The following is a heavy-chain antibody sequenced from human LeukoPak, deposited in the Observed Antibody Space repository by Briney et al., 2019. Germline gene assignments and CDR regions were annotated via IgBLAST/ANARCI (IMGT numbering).Heavy chain of an antibody. D-gene: IGHD6-13*01. J-gene: IGHJ4*02. V-gene: IGHV3-7*01. CDR1: GFTFSSHW. Sequence: PGGSLRLSCAASGFTFSSHWMSWVRQAPGKGLEWVANIKQDGSEKFYVDSVKGRFTISRDNAKNSLYLQINSLRAEDTAVYYCARVAVDSSSWYAYYFDYWGQGTLVTVSS. CDR2: IKQDGSEK. CDR3: ARVAVDSSSWYAYYFDY.